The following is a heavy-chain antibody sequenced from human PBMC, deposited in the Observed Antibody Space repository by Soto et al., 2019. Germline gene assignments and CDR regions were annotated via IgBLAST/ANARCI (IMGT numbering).Heavy chain of an antibody. J-gene: IGHJ4*02. CDR2: FDPEDGET. Sequence: QVQLVQSGAEVKKPGASVKVSCKVSGYTLTDLSMQWARQAPGKGLEWMGGFDPEDGETIYAQKFQGRVAMTEDTDTDTAYMELSSLRSEATAVYYCATHRSGRFLEWLPEGSLGYWGQGTLVTVSS. CDR3: ATHRSGRFLEWLPEGSLGY. CDR1: GYTLTDLS. V-gene: IGHV1-24*01. D-gene: IGHD3-3*01.